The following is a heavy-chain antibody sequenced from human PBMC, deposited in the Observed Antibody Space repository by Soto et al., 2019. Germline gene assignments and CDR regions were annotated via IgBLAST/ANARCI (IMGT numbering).Heavy chain of an antibody. Sequence: ASVKVSCKASGYTFTGYYMHWVRQAPGQGLEWMGWINPNSGGTNYAQKFQGWVTMTRDTSISTAYMELSRLRSDDTAVYYCAGDQRNFWSGYASDYYYGMDVWGQGTTVTVSS. D-gene: IGHD3-3*01. CDR1: GYTFTGYY. CDR3: AGDQRNFWSGYASDYYYGMDV. J-gene: IGHJ6*02. V-gene: IGHV1-2*04. CDR2: INPNSGGT.